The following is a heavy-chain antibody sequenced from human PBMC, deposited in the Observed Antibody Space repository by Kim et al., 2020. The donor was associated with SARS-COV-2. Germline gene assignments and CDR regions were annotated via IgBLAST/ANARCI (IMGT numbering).Heavy chain of an antibody. D-gene: IGHD5-18*01. Sequence: SETLSLTCAVYGGSFSGYYWSWIRQPPGKGLEWIGEINHSGSTNYNPSLKSRVTISVDTSKNQFSLKLSSVTAADTAVYYCARGRIQLWLEDLSFDIWGQGTMVTVSS. CDR1: GGSFSGYY. CDR2: INHSGST. J-gene: IGHJ3*02. CDR3: ARGRIQLWLEDLSFDI. V-gene: IGHV4-34*01.